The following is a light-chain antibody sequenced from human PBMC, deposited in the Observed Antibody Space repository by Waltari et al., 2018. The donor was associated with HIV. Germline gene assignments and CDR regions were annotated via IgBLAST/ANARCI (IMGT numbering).Light chain of an antibody. J-gene: IGKJ1*01. CDR1: QNVDDW. CDR2: KAS. CDR3: QYYFKFWT. Sequence: DVQMTQSPSTLSASIGDRVIITCRASQNVDDWVAWYQQKPGQAPDLLIYKASNLRNGVPPRFSGSRSGAEFTLAINSLQSEDVGIYYCQYYFKFWTFGQGTRVEI. V-gene: IGKV1-5*03.